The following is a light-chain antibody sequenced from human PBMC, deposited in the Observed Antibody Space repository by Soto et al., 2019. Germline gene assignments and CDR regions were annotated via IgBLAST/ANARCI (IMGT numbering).Light chain of an antibody. CDR3: LHYSTYPLT. Sequence: DIQMTQSPSSVSASVGERVTISCRASQSVNNWLAWYQRKPGKAPKLLIHDASTLESGVPSRFSGSGSGTEFTLTISSLQTDDFASYYCLHYSTYPLTFGGGTKVDIK. J-gene: IGKJ4*01. CDR1: QSVNNW. V-gene: IGKV1-5*01. CDR2: DAS.